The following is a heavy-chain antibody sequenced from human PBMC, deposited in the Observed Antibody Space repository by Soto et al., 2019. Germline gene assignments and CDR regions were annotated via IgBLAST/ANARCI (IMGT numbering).Heavy chain of an antibody. CDR3: AREQGYGYYRVADY. J-gene: IGHJ4*02. D-gene: IGHD1-26*01. Sequence: QVQLVESGGGVVQPGRSLRLSCVASGFTLSGHGMHWVRQAPGKGLEWVAVIAYDGSEIHYSDSVKGRFTISRDTSKNMVYLQMNSLKTEDTAMSYCAREQGYGYYRVADYWGQGTLVTVSS. CDR1: GFTLSGHG. CDR2: IAYDGSEI. V-gene: IGHV3-30*19.